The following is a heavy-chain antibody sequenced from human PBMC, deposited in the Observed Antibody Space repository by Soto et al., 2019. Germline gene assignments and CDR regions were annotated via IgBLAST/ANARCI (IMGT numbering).Heavy chain of an antibody. Sequence: GGSLRLSCAASGFTFSSYAMSWVRQAPGKGLEWVSAISGSGGSTYYADSVKGRFTISRDNSKNTLYLQMNSLRAEDTAVYYSAKANTIFGVVQPFDYWGQGTLVTVSS. V-gene: IGHV3-23*01. CDR2: ISGSGGST. CDR1: GFTFSSYA. CDR3: AKANTIFGVVQPFDY. D-gene: IGHD3-3*01. J-gene: IGHJ4*02.